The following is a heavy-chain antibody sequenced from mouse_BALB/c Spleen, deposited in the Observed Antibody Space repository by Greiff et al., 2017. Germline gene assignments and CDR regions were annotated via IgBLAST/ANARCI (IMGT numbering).Heavy chain of an antibody. V-gene: IGHV2-9*02. CDR1: GFSFTSYG. D-gene: IGHD2-4*01. CDR3: ARSDYLYAMDY. J-gene: IGHJ4*01. Sequence: QVQLKQSGPGLVAPSPCLSISCTASGFSFTSYGVHWVRQPPGKGLEWLGVIWPGGSTNYNSALMSRLTISKDNSKSHVYLKMNRLQTDDTAMYSCARSDYLYAMDYWGQGTSVTVSS. CDR2: IWPGGST.